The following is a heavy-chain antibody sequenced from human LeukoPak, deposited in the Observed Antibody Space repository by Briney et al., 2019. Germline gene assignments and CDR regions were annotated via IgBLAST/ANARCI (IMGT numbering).Heavy chain of an antibody. D-gene: IGHD2-2*02. Sequence: SVKVSCKASGGTFSSYAISWVRQAPGQGLEWMGRIIPILGIANYAQKFQGRVTITADKSTSTAYMELSSLRSEDTAVYYCVRDQNGGAYTPTRWFDPWGQGTLVTVSS. J-gene: IGHJ5*02. CDR3: VRDQNGGAYTPTRWFDP. CDR1: GGTFSSYA. CDR2: IIPILGIA. V-gene: IGHV1-69*04.